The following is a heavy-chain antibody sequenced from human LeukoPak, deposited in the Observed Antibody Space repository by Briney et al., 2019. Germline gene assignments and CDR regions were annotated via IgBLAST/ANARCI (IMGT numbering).Heavy chain of an antibody. D-gene: IGHD1-26*01. CDR1: SGSISSYY. Sequence: SETLSLTCTVSSGSISSYYWSWIRQPPGKGLEWIGYIYYTGSTNYNPSLKSRVTISVDTSKNQFSLNLSSVTAADAAVYYCARHGPYLGRLGWFDPWGQGTLVTVSS. J-gene: IGHJ5*02. V-gene: IGHV4-59*08. CDR2: IYYTGST. CDR3: ARHGPYLGRLGWFDP.